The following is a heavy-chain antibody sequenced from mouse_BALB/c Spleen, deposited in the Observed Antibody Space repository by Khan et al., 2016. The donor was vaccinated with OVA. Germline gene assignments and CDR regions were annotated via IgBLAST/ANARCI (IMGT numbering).Heavy chain of an antibody. D-gene: IGHD1-1*01. Sequence: VQLKQSGPEVVKPGASVKMSCKASGYTFTSYVMHWVRQKPGKGLEWIGYIYPFNDATKFTEKFNGKATLTSDKSSSTAYMEISSLTSEDSAVYYCAPVRSYYVSFGYWGQGTLVTVSA. CDR3: APVRSYYVSFGY. CDR1: GYTFTSYV. CDR2: IYPFNDAT. J-gene: IGHJ3*01. V-gene: IGHV1S136*01.